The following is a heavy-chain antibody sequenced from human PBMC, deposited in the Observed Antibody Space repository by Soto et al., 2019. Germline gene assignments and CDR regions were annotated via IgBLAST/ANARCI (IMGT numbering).Heavy chain of an antibody. CDR3: ARWGYYGGYYYGMDV. Sequence: SETLSLTCAVYGGSFSGYYWSWIRQPPGKGLEWIGEINHSGSTNYNPSLKSRVTISVDTSKNQFSLKLSSVTAADTAVYYCARWGYYGGYYYGMDVWGQGTTVTVS. J-gene: IGHJ6*02. V-gene: IGHV4-34*01. D-gene: IGHD3-10*01. CDR2: INHSGST. CDR1: GGSFSGYY.